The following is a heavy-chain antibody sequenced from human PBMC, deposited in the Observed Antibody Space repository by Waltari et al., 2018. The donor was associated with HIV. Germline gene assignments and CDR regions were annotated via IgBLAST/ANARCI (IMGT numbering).Heavy chain of an antibody. CDR3: AKGPTLTSPPTYFNY. Sequence: EVHLVESGGGLVRPGRSLRLSCAASGFTFDDYAMHWVQQTPGKGLEWVSGISWNSGSIGYADSVKGRFTISRDNAKNSLFLQMNSLRPEDTAFYYCAKGPTLTSPPTYFNYWGQGTLVTVSS. CDR2: ISWNSGSI. V-gene: IGHV3-9*01. D-gene: IGHD2-2*01. J-gene: IGHJ4*02. CDR1: GFTFDDYA.